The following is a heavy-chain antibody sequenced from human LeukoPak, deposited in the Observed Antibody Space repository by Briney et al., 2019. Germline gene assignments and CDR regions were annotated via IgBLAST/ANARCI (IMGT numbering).Heavy chain of an antibody. Sequence: SETLSLTCTVSGYSISSGYYWGWIRQPPGKGLEWIGSIYHSGSTYYNPSLKSRVTISVDTSKNQFSLKLSSVTAADTAVYYCARVGLLWFGELFSDAFDIWGQGTMVTVSS. CDR3: ARVGLLWFGELFSDAFDI. J-gene: IGHJ3*02. D-gene: IGHD3-10*01. CDR1: GYSISSGYY. V-gene: IGHV4-38-2*02. CDR2: IYHSGST.